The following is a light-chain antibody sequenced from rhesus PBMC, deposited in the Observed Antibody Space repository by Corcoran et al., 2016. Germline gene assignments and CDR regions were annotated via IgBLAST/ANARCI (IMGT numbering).Light chain of an antibody. CDR3: MHTLRTFT. CDR2: LVS. Sequence: DIVMTQTPLSLPVTPGEPASISCRSSQSLLDSEGYTHLHWYLQKPGQSPQLRIYLVSNRASGVPDRISGGVSGIDFTLKNRRVDAEDVGVYYCMHTLRTFTFGPGTKLDIK. J-gene: IGKJ3*01. CDR1: QSLLDSEGYTH. V-gene: IGKV2-78*01.